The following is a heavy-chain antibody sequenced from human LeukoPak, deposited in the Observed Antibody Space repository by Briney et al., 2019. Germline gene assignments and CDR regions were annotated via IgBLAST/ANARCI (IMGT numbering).Heavy chain of an antibody. D-gene: IGHD1-26*01. J-gene: IGHJ4*02. Sequence: GGSLRLSCAASGFTFDDYAMHWVRQAPGKGLEWVAFIRYDGSNKYYADSVKGRFTISRDNSKNTLYLQMNSLRAEDTAVYYCAKGKAVGATNSYWGQGTLVTVSS. CDR3: AKGKAVGATNSY. CDR1: GFTFDDYA. CDR2: IRYDGSNK. V-gene: IGHV3-30*02.